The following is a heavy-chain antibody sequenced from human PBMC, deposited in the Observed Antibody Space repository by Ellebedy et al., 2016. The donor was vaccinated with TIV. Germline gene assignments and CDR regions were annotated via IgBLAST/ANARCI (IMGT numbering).Heavy chain of an antibody. J-gene: IGHJ3*02. Sequence: PGGSLRLSCAASGFTFSTYWMTWVRQAPGKGLEWVANIKQDGTAKCYVASVKGRFTISRDNAKNSLFLQINSLRAEDTAVYCCTRIDNRSSGRAFDIWGQGTMVTVSS. CDR2: IKQDGTAK. CDR3: TRIDNRSSGRAFDI. V-gene: IGHV3-7*03. D-gene: IGHD6-6*01. CDR1: GFTFSTYW.